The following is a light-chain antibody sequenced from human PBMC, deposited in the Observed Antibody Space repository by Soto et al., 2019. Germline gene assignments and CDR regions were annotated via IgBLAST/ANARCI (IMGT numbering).Light chain of an antibody. CDR1: QSISSW. CDR3: QQYNSYWT. Sequence: DIQITQSPSTLSASVGDRVTITCRASQSISSWLAWYQQKPGKAPKLLIYDASSLESGVPSRFSGSGSGTEFTLTSSSLQPDDFATYYCQQYNSYWTLGQGTNVDIK. CDR2: DAS. J-gene: IGKJ1*01. V-gene: IGKV1-5*01.